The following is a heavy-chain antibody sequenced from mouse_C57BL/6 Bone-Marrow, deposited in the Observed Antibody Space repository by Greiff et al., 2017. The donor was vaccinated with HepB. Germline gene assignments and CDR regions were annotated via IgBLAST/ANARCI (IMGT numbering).Heavy chain of an antibody. CDR3: ASKIATDWYFDV. D-gene: IGHD1-1*01. Sequence: QVQLQQSGAELARPGASVKLSCKASGYTFTSYGISWVKQRTGQGLEWIGEIYPRSGNTYYNEKFKGKATLTADKSSSTAYMELRSLTSEDSAVYFCASKIATDWYFDVWGTGTTVTVSS. V-gene: IGHV1-81*01. J-gene: IGHJ1*03. CDR1: GYTFTSYG. CDR2: IYPRSGNT.